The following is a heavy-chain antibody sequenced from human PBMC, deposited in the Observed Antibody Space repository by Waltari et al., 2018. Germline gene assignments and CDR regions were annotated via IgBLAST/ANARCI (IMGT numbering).Heavy chain of an antibody. V-gene: IGHV4-39*01. CDR3: ASPNGSSYWYFDL. CDR2: IYYSGST. D-gene: IGHD6-6*01. J-gene: IGHJ2*01. Sequence: QLQLQESGPGLVKPSETLSLTCTVSGGSISSSSYYWGWIRQPPGKGREWIGTIYYSGSTYYNPSLKSRVTISGDTSKSQFSLRLSSVTAADTAVYYCASPNGSSYWYFDLWGRGTLVTVSS. CDR1: GGSISSSSYY.